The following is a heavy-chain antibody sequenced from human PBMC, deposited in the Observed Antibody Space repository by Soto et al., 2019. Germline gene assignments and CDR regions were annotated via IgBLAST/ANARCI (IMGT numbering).Heavy chain of an antibody. Sequence: QVQLVESGGGLVKPGGSLRLSCAASGFTFSDHYMSWIRQAPGKGLEWISYISSSGDYIYYADSVKDRFTISRDNAKHSLYLQMTSLRAEDTAVYFCATGRVGFTVLDYWGQGTLVTVSS. CDR1: GFTFSDHY. CDR2: ISSSGDYI. CDR3: ATGRVGFTVLDY. D-gene: IGHD1-26*01. J-gene: IGHJ4*02. V-gene: IGHV3-11*01.